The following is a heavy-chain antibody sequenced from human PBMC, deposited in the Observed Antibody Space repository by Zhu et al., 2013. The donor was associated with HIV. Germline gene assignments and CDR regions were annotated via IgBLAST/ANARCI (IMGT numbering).Heavy chain of an antibody. J-gene: IGHJ4*02. CDR1: GYMFTRYG. CDR2: ISAYSGDT. Sequence: QVQLVQSGAEVKKPGASVKVSCKASGYMFTRYGISWVRQAPGQGLEWMGWISAYSGDTNFAQKFQGRVTMTRDTSITTVYMHLSRLRSDDTAVYYCARSLGLTFGVVVWGQGTLVTVSS. D-gene: IGHD3-3*01. V-gene: IGHV1-18*01. CDR3: ARSLGLTFGVVV.